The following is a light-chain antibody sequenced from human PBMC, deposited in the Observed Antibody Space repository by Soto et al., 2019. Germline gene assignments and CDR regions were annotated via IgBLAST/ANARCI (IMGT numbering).Light chain of an antibody. CDR3: QQYHNWWT. CDR2: GAS. CDR1: QSVSSN. V-gene: IGKV3-15*01. J-gene: IGKJ1*01. Sequence: EIVMTQSPATLSVSPGERATLSCRASQSVSSNLAWYQQNPGQAPRLLIYGASTRATGIPARFSGSGSGTEFTLTFSSLQSEDFAIYYCQQYHNWWTFGQGTKVDIK.